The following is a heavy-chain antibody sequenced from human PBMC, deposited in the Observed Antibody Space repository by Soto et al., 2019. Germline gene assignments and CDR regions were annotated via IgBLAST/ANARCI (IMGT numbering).Heavy chain of an antibody. Sequence: QVQLQQWGAGLLKPSETLSLTCAVYGGSFSGYYWSWIRQPPGKGLEWIGEINHSGSTNYNPSLKSRVPLSVDTSKIQCALKLSSVTAVCTAVYYCARGPSKPSISRFPFDYWGQGTLVTVSS. CDR2: INHSGST. D-gene: IGHD2-21*01. CDR3: ARGPSKPSISRFPFDY. CDR1: GGSFSGYY. V-gene: IGHV4-34*01. J-gene: IGHJ4*02.